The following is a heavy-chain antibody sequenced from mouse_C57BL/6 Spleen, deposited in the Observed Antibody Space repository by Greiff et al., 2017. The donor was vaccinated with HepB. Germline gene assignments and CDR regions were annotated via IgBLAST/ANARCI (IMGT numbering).Heavy chain of an antibody. Sequence: VKVVESGAELARPGASVKLSCKASGYTFTSYGISWVKQRTGQGLEWIGEIYPRSGNTYYNEKFKGKATLTADKSSSTAYMELRSLTSEDSAVYFCARGGYYGSSPPAMDYWGQGTSVTVSS. J-gene: IGHJ4*01. CDR3: ARGGYYGSSPPAMDY. V-gene: IGHV1-81*01. CDR1: GYTFTSYG. D-gene: IGHD1-1*01. CDR2: IYPRSGNT.